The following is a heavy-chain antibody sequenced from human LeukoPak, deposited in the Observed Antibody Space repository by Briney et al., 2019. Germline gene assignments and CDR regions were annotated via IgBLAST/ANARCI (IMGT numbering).Heavy chain of an antibody. J-gene: IGHJ3*02. CDR1: GGTFSSYA. V-gene: IGHV1-69*06. CDR2: IIPIFGTA. D-gene: IGHD2-21*02. Sequence: ASVKVSCKASGGTFSSYAISWVRQAPGQGLEWMGGIIPIFGTANYAQKFQGRVTITADKSTSTGYMELSSLRSEDTAVYYCAIFVVVTENDAFDIWGQGTMVTVSS. CDR3: AIFVVVTENDAFDI.